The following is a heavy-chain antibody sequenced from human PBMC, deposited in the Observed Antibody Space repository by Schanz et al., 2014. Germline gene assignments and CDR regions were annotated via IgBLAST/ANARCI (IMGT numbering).Heavy chain of an antibody. CDR3: ARGGGPEDVFDI. Sequence: QVQLVQSGAEVKKPGSSMKVSCKASGGTFSTYPINWLRQAPGQGLEWMGRIIPIHGIVNYAQRFQGRVRITADKSTSTAYMELSSLRSDDTAVYYCARGGGPEDVFDIWGQGTILTVSS. D-gene: IGHD2-15*01. CDR2: IIPIHGIV. V-gene: IGHV1-69*02. J-gene: IGHJ3*02. CDR1: GGTFSTYP.